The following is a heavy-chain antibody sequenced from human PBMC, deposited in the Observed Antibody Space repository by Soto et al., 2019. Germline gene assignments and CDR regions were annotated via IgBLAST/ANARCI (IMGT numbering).Heavy chain of an antibody. J-gene: IGHJ4*02. CDR2: ISAYNGNT. CDR1: GYTITSYG. Sequence: ASVKVSCKASGYTITSYGISWVRQDPRQGLEWMGWISAYNGNTNYAQKLQGRVTMTTDTSTSTAYMELRSLRSHDTAVYYCATFPGYSSGWYGQNFDYWGQGTLVTVSS. V-gene: IGHV1-18*01. D-gene: IGHD6-19*01. CDR3: ATFPGYSSGWYGQNFDY.